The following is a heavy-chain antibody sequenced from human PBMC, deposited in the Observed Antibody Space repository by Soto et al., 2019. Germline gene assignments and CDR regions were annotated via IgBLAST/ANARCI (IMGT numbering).Heavy chain of an antibody. CDR1: GGSFSGYY. CDR2: INHSGST. D-gene: IGHD6-13*01. Sequence: QVQLQQWGAGLLKPSETLSLTCAVYGGSFSGYYWSWIRQPPGKGLEWIGVINHSGSTNYNPSLKSRVTISVDTSKNQFSLKRSSVTAADTAVYYCARGGGIAAAGTPRYWYFDLWGRGTLVTVSS. V-gene: IGHV4-34*01. J-gene: IGHJ2*01. CDR3: ARGGGIAAAGTPRYWYFDL.